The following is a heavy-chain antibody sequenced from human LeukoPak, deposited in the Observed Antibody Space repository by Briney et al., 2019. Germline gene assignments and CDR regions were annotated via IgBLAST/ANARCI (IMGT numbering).Heavy chain of an antibody. D-gene: IGHD6-19*01. CDR1: GFTFSNAW. V-gene: IGHV3-15*01. J-gene: IGHJ4*02. CDR3: ATANRAYSGGWASDY. Sequence: GGSLRLSCAASGFTFSNAWMSWVRQAPGKGLEWVGRIKSKTGGGTTDYAAPVTGRFTISRDDSKNTLYLQVNSLKTEDTAVYYCATANRAYSGGWASDYWGQGTLVAVSS. CDR2: IKSKTGGGTT.